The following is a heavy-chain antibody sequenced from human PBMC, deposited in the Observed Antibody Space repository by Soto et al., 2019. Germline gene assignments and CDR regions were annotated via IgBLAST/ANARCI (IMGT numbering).Heavy chain of an antibody. Sequence: PGESLKISCKGSGYSFTSYWIGWVRQMPGNGLEWMGIIYPGDSDTSYSPSFQGQVTNSDDKSISTAYLQWSSLKAPDTAMYYCARLSRDFYYYYGMDVWGQGTTVTVS. V-gene: IGHV5-51*01. CDR2: IYPGDSDT. J-gene: IGHJ6*02. CDR3: ARLSRDFYYYYGMDV. CDR1: GYSFTSYW.